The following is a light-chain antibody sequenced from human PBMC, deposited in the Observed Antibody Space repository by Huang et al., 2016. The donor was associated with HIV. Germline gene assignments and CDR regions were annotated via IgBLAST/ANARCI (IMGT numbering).Light chain of an antibody. Sequence: DIQMTPSPSTLSASVGDRVSITCRASQSISNWLAWYQQNPGKAPKLLLYKASSLDSGVPSRFSGSGSGTEFTLTISSLQPDDFATYYCQQYNSYSRTFGQGTKVEIK. V-gene: IGKV1-5*03. CDR3: QQYNSYSRT. J-gene: IGKJ1*01. CDR1: QSISNW. CDR2: KAS.